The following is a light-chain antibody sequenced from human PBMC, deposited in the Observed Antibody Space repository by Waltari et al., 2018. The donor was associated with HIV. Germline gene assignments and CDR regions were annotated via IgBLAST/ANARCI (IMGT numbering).Light chain of an antibody. J-gene: IGLJ2*01. CDR2: RPD. CDR1: SGSVSARNF. CDR3: VLNLGRGVVV. V-gene: IGLV8-61*01. Sequence: QPVVTQEPSFSVSPGGTITLTCGLSSGSVSARNFASWYRQIPGPAPLTLIHRPDTRSSGFPDRFPGSILGNKAALAVREAQADDESDYYCVLNLGRGVVVFGGGTKLTVL.